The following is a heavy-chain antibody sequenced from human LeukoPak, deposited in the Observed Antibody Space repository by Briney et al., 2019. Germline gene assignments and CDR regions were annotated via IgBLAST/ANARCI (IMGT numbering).Heavy chain of an antibody. CDR3: AKVSGSGGTKYQPFDY. D-gene: IGHD2-15*01. Sequence: GGSLRLSCAASGFTFSSYAMSRVRQAPGKGLEWVSAISGSGGSTYYADSVKGRFTISRDNSKNTLYLQMNSLRAEDTAVYYCAKVSGSGGTKYQPFDYWGQGTLVTVSS. CDR1: GFTFSSYA. CDR2: ISGSGGST. J-gene: IGHJ4*02. V-gene: IGHV3-23*01.